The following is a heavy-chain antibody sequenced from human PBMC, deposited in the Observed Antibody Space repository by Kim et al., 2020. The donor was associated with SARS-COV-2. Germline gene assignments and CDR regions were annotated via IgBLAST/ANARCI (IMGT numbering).Heavy chain of an antibody. Sequence: SLKGRVTLAVDTSRNQFALKLSSVTAADTAVYYCARLSIHDSSGHGWFDPWGQGTLVTVSS. V-gene: IGHV4-39*01. D-gene: IGHD3-22*01. CDR3: ARLSIHDSSGHGWFDP. J-gene: IGHJ5*02.